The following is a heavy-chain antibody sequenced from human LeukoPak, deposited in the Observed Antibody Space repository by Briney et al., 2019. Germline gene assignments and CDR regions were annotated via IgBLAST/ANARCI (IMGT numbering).Heavy chain of an antibody. CDR3: ARDSVAMIVVVITTGSVWFDP. D-gene: IGHD3-22*01. J-gene: IGHJ5*02. CDR2: INPNSGGT. CDR1: GYTFTGYY. V-gene: IGHV1-2*02. Sequence: ASVKVSCKASGYTFTGYYMHWVRQAPGQGLEWMGWINPNSGGTNYAQKFQGRVTMTRDTSISTAYMELSRLRSDDTAVYYCARDSVAMIVVVITTGSVWFDPWGQGTLVTVSS.